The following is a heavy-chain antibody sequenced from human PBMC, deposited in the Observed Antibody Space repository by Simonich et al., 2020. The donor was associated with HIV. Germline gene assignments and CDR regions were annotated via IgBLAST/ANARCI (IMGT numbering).Heavy chain of an antibody. Sequence: QVQLQQWGAGLWKPSATLSLTCAVYGGSFSGYYWSWIRQPPGKGLEWMGKINHSGNTNYNPSLKRRVAISVDTSKNQFSLNLSSVTAADTAVYYCARSPYYYDISGDLDYWGQGTLVTVSS. J-gene: IGHJ4*02. CDR3: ARSPYYYDISGDLDY. D-gene: IGHD3-22*01. CDR1: GGSFSGYY. V-gene: IGHV4-34*01. CDR2: INHSGNT.